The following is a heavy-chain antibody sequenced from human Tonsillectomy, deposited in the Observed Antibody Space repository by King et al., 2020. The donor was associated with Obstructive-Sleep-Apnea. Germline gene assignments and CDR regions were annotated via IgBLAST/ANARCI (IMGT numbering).Heavy chain of an antibody. Sequence: VQLVESGGGLVQPGGSLRISCAASGFTFSSYAMNWVRQAPGKGLEWVSVITTGGSTYYADSVKGRFTISRDNSKNTLYLQMNSLRAEDTAEYYCAKVSRDGGIVEVPTAKEYYYYYYDLDVWGQGTTVTVSS. CDR1: GFTFSSYA. J-gene: IGHJ6*02. D-gene: IGHD2-2*01. V-gene: IGHV3-23*04. CDR2: ITTGGST. CDR3: AKVSRDGGIVEVPTAKEYYYYYYDLDV.